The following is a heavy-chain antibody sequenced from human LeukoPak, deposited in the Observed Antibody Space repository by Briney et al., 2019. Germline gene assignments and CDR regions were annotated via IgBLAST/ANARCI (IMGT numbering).Heavy chain of an antibody. CDR2: ISGSGGST. CDR3: AKGLSYSKYYDFWSGSGTFDY. CDR1: GFTFSSYA. D-gene: IGHD3-3*01. Sequence: GGSLRLSCAASGFTFSSYAMSWVRQAPGKGLEWVSAISGSGGSTYYADSVKGRFTISRDNSKNTLYLQMNSLRAEDTAVYYCAKGLSYSKYYDFWSGSGTFDYWGQGTLVIVSS. V-gene: IGHV3-23*01. J-gene: IGHJ4*02.